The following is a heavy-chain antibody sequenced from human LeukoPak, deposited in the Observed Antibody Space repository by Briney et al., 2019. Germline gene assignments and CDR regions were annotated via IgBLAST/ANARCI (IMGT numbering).Heavy chain of an antibody. CDR1: GGSISSYY. Sequence: ASETLSLTCTVSGGSISSYYWSWIRQPPGKGLEWIGYIYYSGSTNYNPSLKSRVTISVDTSKNQFSLKLSSVTAADTAVYYCARGVYSYGSDAFDIWGQGTMVTVSS. V-gene: IGHV4-59*08. J-gene: IGHJ3*02. D-gene: IGHD5-18*01. CDR3: ARGVYSYGSDAFDI. CDR2: IYYSGST.